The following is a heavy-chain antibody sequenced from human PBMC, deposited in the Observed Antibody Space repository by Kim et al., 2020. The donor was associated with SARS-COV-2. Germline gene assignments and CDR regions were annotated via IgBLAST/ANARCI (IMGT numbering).Heavy chain of an antibody. CDR3: PRSPTLTVVRGPYFDY. CDR2: ISYDGSNK. J-gene: IGHJ4*02. V-gene: IGHV3-30*04. D-gene: IGHD3-10*01. Sequence: GGSLRLSCAASGFTFSSYVMHWVRQAPGKGLEWVAVISYDGSNKYYADSVKGRFTISRDNSKNTLYVQMNSLRAEDTAVYYCPRSPTLTVVRGPYFDYWGQGTLVTVSS. CDR1: GFTFSSYV.